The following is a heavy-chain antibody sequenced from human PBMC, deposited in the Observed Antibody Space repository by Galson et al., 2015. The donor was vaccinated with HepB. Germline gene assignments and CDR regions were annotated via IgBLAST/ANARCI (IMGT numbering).Heavy chain of an antibody. J-gene: IGHJ4*02. D-gene: IGHD6-19*01. Sequence: SLRLSCAASGFTFSNYGMHWVRQAPGKGLEWVAVISYDGSNKYYADYVKGRFTISRDNSKNTLYLQMNSLRAEDTALYYCAKDPYLYSALAGTMAGFDYWGRGTLVTVSS. CDR3: AKDPYLYSALAGTMAGFDY. CDR2: ISYDGSNK. CDR1: GFTFSNYG. V-gene: IGHV3-30*18.